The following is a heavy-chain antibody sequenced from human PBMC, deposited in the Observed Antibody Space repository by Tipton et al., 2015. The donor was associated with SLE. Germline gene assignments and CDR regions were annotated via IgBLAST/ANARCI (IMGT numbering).Heavy chain of an antibody. CDR3: AKDRAAVALNGAFDI. V-gene: IGHV4-61*09. Sequence: TLSLTCAVSGGSISSSNWWSWIRQPAGKGLEWIGYIYTSGSTNYNPSLKSRVTISVDTSKNQFSLKLSSVTAADTAVYYCAKDRAAVALNGAFDIWGQGTMVTVSS. D-gene: IGHD6-19*01. CDR2: IYTSGST. J-gene: IGHJ3*02. CDR1: GGSISSSNW.